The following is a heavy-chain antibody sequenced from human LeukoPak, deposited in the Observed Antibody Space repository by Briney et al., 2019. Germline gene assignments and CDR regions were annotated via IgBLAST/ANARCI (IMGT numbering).Heavy chain of an antibody. D-gene: IGHD3-22*01. Sequence: PSETLSLTCTVSGGSISSYYWSWIRQPPGKGLEWIGHVFYTGSSNYNPSLKSRVTISLDRSNNQFSLRLTSVTAADTAVYYCARSVYYYDSSGVDYWGQGTLVTVSS. J-gene: IGHJ4*02. CDR3: ARSVYYYDSSGVDY. V-gene: IGHV4-59*01. CDR2: VFYTGSS. CDR1: GGSISSYY.